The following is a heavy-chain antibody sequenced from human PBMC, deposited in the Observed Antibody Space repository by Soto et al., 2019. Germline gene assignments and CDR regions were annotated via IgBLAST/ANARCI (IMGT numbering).Heavy chain of an antibody. CDR2: IDNSGTT. V-gene: IGHV4-30-4*02. Sequence: PSETLSLTCIVSGDSISGGTYFWSWVRQAPGKGPEWIGYIDNSGTTLYTPSLKSRVSMSVDTSENQFSLQLTSVTAADTAIYYCARGGRYYYYWGHGTLVTVS. D-gene: IGHD1-1*01. CDR1: GDSISGGTYF. J-gene: IGHJ4*01. CDR3: ARGGRYYYY.